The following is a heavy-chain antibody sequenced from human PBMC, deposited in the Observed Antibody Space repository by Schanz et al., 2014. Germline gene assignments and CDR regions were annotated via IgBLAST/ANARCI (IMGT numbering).Heavy chain of an antibody. J-gene: IGHJ3*02. CDR3: ARGIITMVRGGDVGAFDI. V-gene: IGHV3-33*01. Sequence: VKLVESGGGLVQPGGSLRLSCAASGFTFRSYGMHWVRQAPGKGLEWVALISYDGSSKNHADSVQGRFTISRDNSKNALYLQMDSLRAEDTAVYYCARGIITMVRGGDVGAFDIWGQGTMVTVSS. D-gene: IGHD3-10*01. CDR2: ISYDGSSK. CDR1: GFTFRSYG.